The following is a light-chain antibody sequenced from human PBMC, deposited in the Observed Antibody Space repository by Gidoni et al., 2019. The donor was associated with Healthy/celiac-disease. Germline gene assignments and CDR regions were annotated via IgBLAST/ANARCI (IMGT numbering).Light chain of an antibody. V-gene: IGKV1-27*01. CDR3: QKYNSAPLT. CDR2: AAS. Sequence: DIQMTQSPSSLSASVGDRVTITGRASQGISNYLAWYQQKPGKVPKLLIYAASTLQSGVPSRFSGSGAGTDFTLTISSRQPEDVSTYYCQKYNSAPLTFGGGTKVEIK. J-gene: IGKJ4*01. CDR1: QGISNY.